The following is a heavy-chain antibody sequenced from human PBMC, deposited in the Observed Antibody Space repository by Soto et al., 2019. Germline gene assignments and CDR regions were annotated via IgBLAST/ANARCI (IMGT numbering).Heavy chain of an antibody. CDR3: AKSGSAYYYYYYMDG. CDR1: GFTFSSYG. CDR2: ISYDGSNK. D-gene: IGHD3-10*01. V-gene: IGHV3-30*18. Sequence: QVQLVESGGGVVQPGRSLRLSCAASGFTFSSYGMHWVRQAPGKGLEWVAVISYDGSNKYYADSVKGRFTISRDKSKNTLYLQMNSLRAEHTAVYYCAKSGSAYYYYYYMDGWGKGTTVTVSS. J-gene: IGHJ6*03.